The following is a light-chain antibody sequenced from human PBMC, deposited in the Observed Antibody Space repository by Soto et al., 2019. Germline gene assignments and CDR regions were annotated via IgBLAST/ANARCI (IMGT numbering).Light chain of an antibody. CDR2: DVA. Sequence: QSALTQPRAVSGSPDQSVSISCSGTGNDVGAYMYGSGDQQHPGSPPKRMTHDVARWPSGVTDRFSGSKSVNTAFLTISGLHPDDEAENFCCPYAAGYTYPFGIGTK. CDR3: CPYAAGYTYP. CDR1: GNDVGAYMY. V-gene: IGLV2-11*01. J-gene: IGLJ1*01.